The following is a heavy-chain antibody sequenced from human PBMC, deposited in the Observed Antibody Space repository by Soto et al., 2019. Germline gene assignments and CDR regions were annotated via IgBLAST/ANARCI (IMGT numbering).Heavy chain of an antibody. CDR2: INPSGGET. V-gene: IGHV1-46*01. CDR1: GYTFTSYY. Sequence: GASVKVSCKASGYTFTSYYMHWVRQAPGQGLEWMGIINPSGGETIYAQKFQGRVTMTEDTSTDTAYMELSSLRSEDTAVYYCATVYGSDGSEDAFDIWGQGTMVTVSS. J-gene: IGHJ3*02. CDR3: ATVYGSDGSEDAFDI. D-gene: IGHD2-15*01.